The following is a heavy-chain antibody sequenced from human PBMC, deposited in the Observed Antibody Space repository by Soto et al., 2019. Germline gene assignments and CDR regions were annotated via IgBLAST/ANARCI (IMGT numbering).Heavy chain of an antibody. CDR3: ARSSPGIAASGPRPYYYFDY. CDR2: IIPIFGTA. D-gene: IGHD6-13*01. J-gene: IGHJ4*02. V-gene: IGHV1-69*13. Sequence: SVKVAWNAAGGTFSSYAISWVRQAPGQGLEWMGGIIPIFGTANYAQKFQGRVTITADESTSTAYMELSSLRSEDTAVYYCARSSPGIAASGPRPYYYFDYCGQGYLVTV. CDR1: GGTFSSYA.